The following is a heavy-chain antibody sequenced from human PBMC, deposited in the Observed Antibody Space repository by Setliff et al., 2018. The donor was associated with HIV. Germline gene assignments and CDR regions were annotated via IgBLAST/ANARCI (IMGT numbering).Heavy chain of an antibody. CDR1: GGSSSNYS. CDR3: ARDQRLQGVQPPYWYFDL. V-gene: IGHV4-34*01. CDR2: INHGGST. J-gene: IGHJ2*01. Sequence: PSETLSLTCAVFGGSSSNYSWTWFRQPPGMGLEWIGEINHGGSTNYNSSFKSRVTISVDTPKNLLSLELRSLTAADTAVYYCARDQRLQGVQPPYWYFDLWGRGTLVTVSS. D-gene: IGHD2-2*01.